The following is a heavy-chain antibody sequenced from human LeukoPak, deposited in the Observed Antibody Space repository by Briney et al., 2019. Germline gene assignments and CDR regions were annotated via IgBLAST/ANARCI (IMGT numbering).Heavy chain of an antibody. J-gene: IGHJ4*02. D-gene: IGHD5-12*01. V-gene: IGHV3-48*03. Sequence: GGSLRLSCAASGFTFSSFEMKWVRQAPGKGLEWVSYISSGGSTIYYADSVKGRFTISRDNAKSSLFLQMNSLRAEDTAVYYCASQGSGYDSPIDYWGQGTLITVSS. CDR2: ISSGGSTI. CDR3: ASQGSGYDSPIDY. CDR1: GFTFSSFE.